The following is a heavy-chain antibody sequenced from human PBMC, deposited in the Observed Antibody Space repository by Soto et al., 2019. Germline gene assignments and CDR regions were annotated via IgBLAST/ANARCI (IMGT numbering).Heavy chain of an antibody. J-gene: IGHJ6*02. Sequence: QVQLVQSGAEVKKPGSSVKVSCKASGGAFSTYAISWVRQAPGQGLEWMGGIIPVFGPANYAQKFQGRVTITADESTTSANMELSSLRSEDTAVYYCARQENRNYYYHGMDVWGQGTTVTVSS. V-gene: IGHV1-69*12. CDR2: IIPVFGPA. D-gene: IGHD1-7*01. CDR1: GGAFSTYA. CDR3: ARQENRNYYYHGMDV.